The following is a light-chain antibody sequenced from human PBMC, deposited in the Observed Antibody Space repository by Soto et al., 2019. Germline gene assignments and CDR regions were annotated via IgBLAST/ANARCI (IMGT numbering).Light chain of an antibody. V-gene: IGKV3-15*01. J-gene: IGKJ3*01. CDR1: QSGRDMY. Sequence: EIVLTQSPGTLSLSPGERATLSCRASQSGRDMYLAWYQQKPGQPPRLLIYGASARATGIPARFSGSGSGTEFTLTISSLQSEDFAVYYCQHYNNWPLTFGPGTKVDIK. CDR2: GAS. CDR3: QHYNNWPLT.